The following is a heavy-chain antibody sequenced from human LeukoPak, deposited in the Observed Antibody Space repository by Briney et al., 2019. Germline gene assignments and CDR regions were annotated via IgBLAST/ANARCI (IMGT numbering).Heavy chain of an antibody. D-gene: IGHD3-10*01. Sequence: GGSLRLSCAASGFTFSSYGMHWVRQAPGKGLEWVTFIRYDGSNKYYADSVKGRFTISRDNSKNTLYLQMNSLRAEDTAVYYCAKEALTMALPFDYWGQGTLVTVSS. CDR2: IRYDGSNK. J-gene: IGHJ4*02. V-gene: IGHV3-30*02. CDR3: AKEALTMALPFDY. CDR1: GFTFSSYG.